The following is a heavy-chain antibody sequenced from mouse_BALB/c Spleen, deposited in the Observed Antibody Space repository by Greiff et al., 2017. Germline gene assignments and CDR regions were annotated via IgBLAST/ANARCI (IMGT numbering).Heavy chain of an antibody. J-gene: IGHJ4*01. V-gene: IGHV14-3*02. CDR3: ARMEVRRDYYAMDY. D-gene: IGHD2-14*01. Sequence: VQLQQSGAELVKPGASVKLPCTASGFNIKDTYMHWVKQRPEQGLEWIGRIDPANGNTKYDPKFQGKATITADTSSNTAYLQLSSLTSEDTAVYYCARMEVRRDYYAMDYWGQGTSVTVSS. CDR2: IDPANGNT. CDR1: GFNIKDTY.